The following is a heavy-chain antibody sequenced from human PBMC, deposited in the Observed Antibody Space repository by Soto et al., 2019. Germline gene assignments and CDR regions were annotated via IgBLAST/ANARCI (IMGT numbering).Heavy chain of an antibody. CDR3: ARDGFRWFGESPSDY. J-gene: IGHJ4*02. Sequence: ASVKVSCKASGYTFTSYGISWVRQAPEQGLEWMEWISAYNGNTNYAQKLQGRVTMTTDTSTSTAYMELRSLRSDDTAVYYCARDGFRWFGESPSDYWGQGTLVTVSS. V-gene: IGHV1-18*01. CDR1: GYTFTSYG. CDR2: ISAYNGNT. D-gene: IGHD3-10*01.